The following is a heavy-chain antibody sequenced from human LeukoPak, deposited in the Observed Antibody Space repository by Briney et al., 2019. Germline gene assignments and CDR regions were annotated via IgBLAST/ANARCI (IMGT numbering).Heavy chain of an antibody. Sequence: GGSLRLSCAASGFTFSSYAMSWVRQAPGKGLEWVSAISGSGGSTYYADSVKGRFTISRDYSKNTLYLQMNSLRAEDTAVYYCAKESYISDWSGYFLVGWFDPWGQGTLVTVSS. D-gene: IGHD3-3*01. J-gene: IGHJ5*02. CDR3: AKESYISDWSGYFLVGWFDP. CDR1: GFTFSSYA. V-gene: IGHV3-23*01. CDR2: ISGSGGST.